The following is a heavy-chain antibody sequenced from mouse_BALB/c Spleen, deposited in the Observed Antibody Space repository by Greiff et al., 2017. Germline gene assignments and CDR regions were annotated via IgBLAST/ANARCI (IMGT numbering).Heavy chain of an antibody. D-gene: IGHD2-4*01. CDR2: IYPYNGGT. Sequence: EVQLQESGPELVKPGASVKISCKASGYTFTDYNMHWVKQSHGKSLEWIGYIYPYNGGTGYNQKFKSKATLTVDNSSSTAYMELRSLTSEDSAVYYCAAYDYDGGTWFAYWGQGTLVTVSA. CDR3: AAYDYDGGTWFAY. J-gene: IGHJ3*01. CDR1: GYTFTDYN. V-gene: IGHV1S29*02.